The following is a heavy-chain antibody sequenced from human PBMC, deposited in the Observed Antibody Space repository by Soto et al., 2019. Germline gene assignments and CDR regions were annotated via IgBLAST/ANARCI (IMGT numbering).Heavy chain of an antibody. J-gene: IGHJ4*02. CDR3: AKDGGVSARYFDT. CDR1: GFTFRTYA. D-gene: IGHD2-8*01. Sequence: EVQLLESGGFLGQPGGSMSLSCTASGFTFRTYAMSWVRQAQGKGLEWISVISDSEDDTYYADSVRGRFTISRDNSTDTLYLQMNSLRGDDTAGYYCAKDGGVSARYFDTWGQGTLVTVSS. CDR2: ISDSEDDT. V-gene: IGHV3-23*01.